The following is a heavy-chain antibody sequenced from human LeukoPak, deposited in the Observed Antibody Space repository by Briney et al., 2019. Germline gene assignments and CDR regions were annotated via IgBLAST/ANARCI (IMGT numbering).Heavy chain of an antibody. CDR2: IYTSGST. D-gene: IGHD6-6*01. J-gene: IGHJ4*02. V-gene: IGHV4-61*02. Sequence: PSETLSLTCTVSGGSISSGSYYWSWIRQPAGKGLEWIGRIYTSGSTNYNPSLKSRVTISVDTSKNQFSLKLSSVTAADTAVYYCARDGYSSSGYWGQGTLVTVSS. CDR1: GGSISSGSYY. CDR3: ARDGYSSSGY.